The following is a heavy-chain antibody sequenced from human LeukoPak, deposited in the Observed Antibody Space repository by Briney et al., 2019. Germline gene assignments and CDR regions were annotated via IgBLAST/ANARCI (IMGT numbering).Heavy chain of an antibody. Sequence: GGSLRLSCAASRFTFSSYSMNWVRQAPGKGLEWVSSISSSGSYIYYADSVKGRFTISRDNAKNSLYLQMNSLRAEDTAVYYCAKSTGSGGHFDYWGQGTLVTVSS. J-gene: IGHJ4*02. CDR2: ISSSGSYI. D-gene: IGHD3-10*01. CDR3: AKSTGSGGHFDY. CDR1: RFTFSSYS. V-gene: IGHV3-21*01.